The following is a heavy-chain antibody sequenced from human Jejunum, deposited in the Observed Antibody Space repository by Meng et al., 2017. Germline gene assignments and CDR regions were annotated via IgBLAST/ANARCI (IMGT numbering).Heavy chain of an antibody. D-gene: IGHD3-16*01. Sequence: LLVESGGGFVKPGGSLRLSCAATGFTFSDRWMTWVRQAPGKGLEWVGHIQSKADGGTTDYAAPVKGRFTISRDDSKSTLYLQMNSLKTEDTAVYYCTTFYAGYWGQGTLVTVSS. CDR2: IQSKADGGTT. V-gene: IGHV3-15*01. CDR1: GFTFSDRW. J-gene: IGHJ4*02. CDR3: TTFYAGY.